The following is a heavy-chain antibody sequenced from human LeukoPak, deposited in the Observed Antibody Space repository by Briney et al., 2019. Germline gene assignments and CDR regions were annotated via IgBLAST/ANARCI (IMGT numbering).Heavy chain of an antibody. J-gene: IGHJ6*02. Sequence: SGPTLVNPTQTLMLTCTFSGFSLSPSGVGVGWIRQPPGKALEWLALIYWNDDKRYSPSLKSRLTITKDTSKNQVVLTMTNMDPVDTATYYCAHIAGYSGSYYFYYGMDVWGQGTTVTVSS. CDR1: GFSLSPSGVG. CDR2: IYWNDDK. V-gene: IGHV2-5*01. CDR3: AHIAGYSGSYYFYYGMDV. D-gene: IGHD1-26*01.